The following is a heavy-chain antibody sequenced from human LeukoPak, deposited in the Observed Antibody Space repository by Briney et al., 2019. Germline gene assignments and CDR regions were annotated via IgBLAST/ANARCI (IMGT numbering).Heavy chain of an antibody. D-gene: IGHD3-22*01. Sequence: SETLSLTCNVSGYSISSGYFWGWIRQPPGKGLEWIGCIFHTGSTYYNPSLKSRVTISVDTSKNQFSLKLSSVSAADTAVYYCATPDSSGYYYLYWGQGTLVTVSS. CDR2: IFHTGST. CDR1: GYSISSGYF. J-gene: IGHJ4*02. CDR3: ATPDSSGYYYLY. V-gene: IGHV4-38-2*02.